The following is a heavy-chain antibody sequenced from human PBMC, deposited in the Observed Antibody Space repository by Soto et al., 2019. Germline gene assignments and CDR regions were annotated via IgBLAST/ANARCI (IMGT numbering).Heavy chain of an antibody. CDR2: IYYSGST. CDR3: ARGPSYGDYLYYYYGMDV. V-gene: IGHV4-31*03. CDR1: GGSISSGGYY. Sequence: SETLSLTCTVSGGSISSGGYYWSWTRQHPGKGLEWIGYIYYSGSTYYNPSLKSRVTISVDTSKNQFSLKLSSVTAADTAVYYCARGPSYGDYLYYYYGMDVWGQGTTVTVSS. D-gene: IGHD4-17*01. J-gene: IGHJ6*02.